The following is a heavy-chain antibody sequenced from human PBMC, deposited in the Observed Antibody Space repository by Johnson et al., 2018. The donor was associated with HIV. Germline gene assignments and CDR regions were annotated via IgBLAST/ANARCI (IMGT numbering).Heavy chain of an antibody. Sequence: VQLVESGGGLVQPGGSLRLSCAASGFTFSNAWMSWVRQAPGKGLEWVGRIKSKTDGGTTDYAAPVKGRFTISRDDSKNTLYLQMNSLKTEDTAVYYWARRYGSGGSCIMDPWGQGTMVTVSS. CDR1: GFTFSNAW. V-gene: IGHV3-15*01. CDR3: ARRYGSGGSCIMDP. D-gene: IGHD2-15*01. CDR2: IKSKTDGGTT. J-gene: IGHJ3*01.